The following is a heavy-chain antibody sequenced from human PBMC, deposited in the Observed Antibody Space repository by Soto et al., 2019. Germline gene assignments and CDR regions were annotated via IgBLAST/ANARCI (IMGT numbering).Heavy chain of an antibody. CDR1: GYTFTGXY. CDR3: ARDXDDVYXXXXNGWFDP. V-gene: IGHV1-2*02. D-gene: IGHD1-1*01. Sequence: QVQLVQSGAEVKKPGASVKVSCKASGYTFTGXYXHXXRQAPGQGLEWMGWINPNSGGTNYAQKFQGRVTMTRDTSISTAYMELSRLRSDDTAVYYCARDXDDVYXXXXNGWFDPWGQGTLVTVSS. J-gene: IGHJ5*02. CDR2: INPNSGGT.